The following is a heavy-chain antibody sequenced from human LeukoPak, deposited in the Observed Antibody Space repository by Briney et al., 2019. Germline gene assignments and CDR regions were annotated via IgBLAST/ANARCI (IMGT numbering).Heavy chain of an antibody. D-gene: IGHD3-9*01. CDR2: ITSGGDYI. CDR1: GFTFNTFN. CDR3: ARGHYDVLAASYKWTPDY. V-gene: IGHV3-21*01. Sequence: GGSLRLSCAASGFTFNTFNMNWVRQAPGKGLEWVSSITSGGDYIYYADSVKGRFTTFRDNAKNSLSLQLNSLRVEDTAVYYCARGHYDVLAASYKWTPDYWGQGTLVTVSS. J-gene: IGHJ4*02.